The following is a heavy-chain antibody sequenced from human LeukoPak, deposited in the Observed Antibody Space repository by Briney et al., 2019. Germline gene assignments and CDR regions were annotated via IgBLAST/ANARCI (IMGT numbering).Heavy chain of an antibody. CDR1: GFTFSSYG. D-gene: IGHD4-17*01. CDR2: IWYDGSNK. Sequence: TGGSLRLSCAASGFTFSSYGMHWVRQAPGKGLEWVAVIWYDGSNKYYADSVKGRFTISRDNSKNTLDLQIDSLRAEDTAVYYCAKDQRYGDLSGPFDYWGQGTLVTVSS. J-gene: IGHJ4*02. CDR3: AKDQRYGDLSGPFDY. V-gene: IGHV3-30*02.